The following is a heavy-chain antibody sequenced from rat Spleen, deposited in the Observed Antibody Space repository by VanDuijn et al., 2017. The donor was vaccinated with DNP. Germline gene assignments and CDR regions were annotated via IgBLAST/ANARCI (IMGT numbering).Heavy chain of an antibody. CDR1: GYSITSNYK. V-gene: IGHV3-3*01. CDR3: ASGPNGYNYFDY. CDR2: VNSADST. J-gene: IGHJ2*01. Sequence: VQLQESGPGLVESSQSLSLTCSVTGYSITSNYKWSWIRKFPGNKLEWMGYVNSADSTYYNPSLKRRISITRDTSKNQFFLQVNSVTTEDTATYYCASGPNGYNYFDYWGQGVMVTVSS. D-gene: IGHD1-2*01.